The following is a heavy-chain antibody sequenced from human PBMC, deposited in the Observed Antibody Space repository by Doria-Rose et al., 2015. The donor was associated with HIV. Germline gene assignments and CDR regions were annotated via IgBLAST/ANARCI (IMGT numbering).Heavy chain of an antibody. J-gene: IGHJ4*02. CDR3: ARIKSSRWYHKYYFDF. CDR2: NFSDDER. CDR1: GVSLSSPGMG. Sequence: QESGPVLVKPTETLTLTCTVSGVSLSSPGMGVSWIRQPPGKALEWLVNNFSDDERSYKTSLKSTLTISRGTSKSQVVLTMTDMGPVDTATYYCARIKSSRWYHKYYFDFWGQGTLVIVSA. V-gene: IGHV2-26*01. D-gene: IGHD6-13*01.